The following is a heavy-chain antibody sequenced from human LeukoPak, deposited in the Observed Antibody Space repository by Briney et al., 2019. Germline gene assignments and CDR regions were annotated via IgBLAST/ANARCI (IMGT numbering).Heavy chain of an antibody. V-gene: IGHV4-34*01. CDR1: GGSFSGYY. Sequence: SETLSLTCAVYGGSFSGYYWNWIRQPPGKGLEWIGSIYYSGSTYYNPSLKSRVTISVDTSKNQFSLKLSSVTAADTAVYYCARGGASWYSDYWGQGTLVTASS. CDR3: ARGGASWYSDY. D-gene: IGHD6-13*01. J-gene: IGHJ4*02. CDR2: IYYSGST.